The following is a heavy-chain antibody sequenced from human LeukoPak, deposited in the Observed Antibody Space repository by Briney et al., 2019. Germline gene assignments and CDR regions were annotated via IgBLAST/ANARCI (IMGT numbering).Heavy chain of an antibody. D-gene: IGHD3-9*01. CDR2: VFYTGST. J-gene: IGHJ3*02. Sequence: SGTLSLTCTVSGDSMTDYFWSWIRQPPGKGLEYIGDVFYTGSTKYNPSLKSRVSISVDTSKKQFSLNLRSVTAADTAVYYCARDGGPLYHTGTGYYRAFDIWGPGTMVAVSP. CDR3: ARDGGPLYHTGTGYYRAFDI. CDR1: GDSMTDYF. V-gene: IGHV4-59*01.